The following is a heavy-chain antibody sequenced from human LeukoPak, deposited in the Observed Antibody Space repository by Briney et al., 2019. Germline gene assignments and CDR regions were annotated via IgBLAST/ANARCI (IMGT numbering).Heavy chain of an antibody. Sequence: SETLSLTCAVYGGSFSGYYWSWIRQPPGKGLEWIGYIYYSGSTNYNPSLKSRVTISLDTSKNQFSLRLSSVTAADTALYYCASRNYYDSSGYIDYWGQGTLVTVSS. CDR1: GGSFSGYY. D-gene: IGHD3-22*01. CDR3: ASRNYYDSSGYIDY. CDR2: IYYSGST. V-gene: IGHV4-59*01. J-gene: IGHJ4*02.